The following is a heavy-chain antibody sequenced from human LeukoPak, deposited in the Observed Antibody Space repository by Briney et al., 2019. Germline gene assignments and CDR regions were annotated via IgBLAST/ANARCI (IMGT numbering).Heavy chain of an antibody. D-gene: IGHD3-10*01. J-gene: IGHJ4*02. CDR2: IWYDGSNK. V-gene: IGHV3-33*01. Sequence: PGGSLRLSCAASGFTFSSYGMHWVRQAPGRGLEWVAVIWYDGSNKYYADSVKGRFTISRDNSKNTLYLQMNSLRAEDTAVYYCARDLVRGVITPYFDYWGQGTLVTDSS. CDR1: GFTFSSYG. CDR3: ARDLVRGVITPYFDY.